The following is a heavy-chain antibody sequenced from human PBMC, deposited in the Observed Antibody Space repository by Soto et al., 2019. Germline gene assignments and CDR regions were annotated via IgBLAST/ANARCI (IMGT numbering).Heavy chain of an antibody. Sequence: GGSLRLSCEVSGFAFIRYSMNWVRQAPGKGLEWISYIRSSDGTIYYADSVKGRFTISRDSAKNSLYLQMNSLRDEDTAPYYCATDFGWAFDFWGQGTTVTVSS. CDR1: GFAFIRYS. CDR2: IRSSDGTI. V-gene: IGHV3-48*02. D-gene: IGHD3-3*01. CDR3: ATDFGWAFDF. J-gene: IGHJ3*01.